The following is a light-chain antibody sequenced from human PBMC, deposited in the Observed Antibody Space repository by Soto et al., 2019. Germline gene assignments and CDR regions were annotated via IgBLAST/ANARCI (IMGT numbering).Light chain of an antibody. Sequence: QSALTQPASVSGSPGQSITISCTGTSSDVGGYNYVSWYQQHPGIAPKLLIYGVTNRPSGVSTRFSGSKSGNTASLTTSGLQAEDEADDHCSSYTSASTLLYLFGTGTKLTVL. CDR3: SSYTSASTLLYL. CDR1: SSDVGGYNY. CDR2: GVT. J-gene: IGLJ1*01. V-gene: IGLV2-14*01.